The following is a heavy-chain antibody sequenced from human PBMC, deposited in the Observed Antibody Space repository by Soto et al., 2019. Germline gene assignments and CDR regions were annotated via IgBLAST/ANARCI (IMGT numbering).Heavy chain of an antibody. CDR3: ARGGSNYYGMDV. CDR1: GDSISSGGYY. CDR2: IYYSGST. Sequence: SETLSLTCTVSGDSISSGGYYWSWIRQHPGKGLEWIGYIYYSGSTYYNPSPKSRVTISVDTSKNQFSLKLSSVTAADTAVYYCARGGSNYYGMDVWGQGTTVTVSS. D-gene: IGHD3-10*01. V-gene: IGHV4-31*03. J-gene: IGHJ6*02.